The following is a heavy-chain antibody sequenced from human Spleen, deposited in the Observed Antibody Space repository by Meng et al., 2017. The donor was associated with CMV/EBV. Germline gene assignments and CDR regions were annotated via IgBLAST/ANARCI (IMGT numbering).Heavy chain of an antibody. CDR3: ARDLRYFFGSGSFWGDF. CDR1: YTFSDSY. J-gene: IGHJ4*02. D-gene: IGHD3-10*01. V-gene: IGHV1-2*02. Sequence: YTFSDSYLHWVRPAPGHGLEWMGWITPKSGGTNYAQKFQGRVSMTTDTSINTAYMELSRLRLDDTAVYYCARDLRYFFGSGSFWGDFWGQGTLVTVSS. CDR2: ITPKSGGT.